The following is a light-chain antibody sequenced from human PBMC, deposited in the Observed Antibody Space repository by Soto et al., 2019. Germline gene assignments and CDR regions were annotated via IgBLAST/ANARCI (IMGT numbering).Light chain of an antibody. Sequence: DVQMTQSPSTLAASVGDRVTITCRASENINNWLAWYQQTPGKAPKVLISYASRLETGVPSRFSGSGYGTDFTLTITSLQTDDFGTYHCQQYDVHPKTFGQGTKVEVK. J-gene: IGKJ1*01. CDR1: ENINNW. V-gene: IGKV1-5*01. CDR2: YAS. CDR3: QQYDVHPKT.